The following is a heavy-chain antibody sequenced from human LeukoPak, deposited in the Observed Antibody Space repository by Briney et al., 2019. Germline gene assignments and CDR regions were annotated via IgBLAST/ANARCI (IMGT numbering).Heavy chain of an antibody. CDR1: GXTFSSYA. D-gene: IGHD2-2*03. V-gene: IGHV3-23*01. CDR2: ISGSGPYT. J-gene: IGHJ4*02. CDR3: AKHGYCSGISCFFDF. Sequence: GGSLRLSCAASGXTFSSYAMSWVRQAPGKGLEWVSAISGSGPYTFYTDSVKGRFTISRDSSKNTLYLQMNSLRAEDTALYYCAKHGYCSGISCFFDFWGQGTQVTVSS.